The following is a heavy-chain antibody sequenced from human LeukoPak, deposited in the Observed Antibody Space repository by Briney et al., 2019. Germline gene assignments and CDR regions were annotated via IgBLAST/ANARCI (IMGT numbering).Heavy chain of an antibody. J-gene: IGHJ5*02. Sequence: PGGSLRLSCAASGFTFSSYSMNWVRQAPGKGLEWVSSISSSSSYIYYADSVKGRFTISRDNVKNSLYLQMNSLRAEDTAVYYCARDEGYSSSWYGYWFDPWGQGTLVTVSS. CDR3: ARDEGYSSSWYGYWFDP. V-gene: IGHV3-21*01. CDR2: ISSSSSYI. D-gene: IGHD6-13*01. CDR1: GFTFSSYS.